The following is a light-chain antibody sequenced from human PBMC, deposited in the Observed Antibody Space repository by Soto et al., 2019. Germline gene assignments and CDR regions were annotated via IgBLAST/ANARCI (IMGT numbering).Light chain of an antibody. CDR2: RNN. Sequence: QAVLTQPPSASGTPGQRVTMSCSGSSSNIGSNYVYWYQQLPGTAPKLLIYRNNQRPSGVPDRFSGAKSGTSASLAISGLRSEDEADYYCAAWDDSLSVWMFGGGTKLTVL. V-gene: IGLV1-47*01. CDR3: AAWDDSLSVWM. J-gene: IGLJ3*02. CDR1: SSNIGSNY.